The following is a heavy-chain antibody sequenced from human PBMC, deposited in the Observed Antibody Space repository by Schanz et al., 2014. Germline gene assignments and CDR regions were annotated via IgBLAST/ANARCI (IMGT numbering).Heavy chain of an antibody. CDR3: AKNQYDDVDLSSFYFDF. D-gene: IGHD3-10*02. V-gene: IGHV3-23*03. CDR1: GFNSDDYA. CDR2: VHPGGST. Sequence: EVQLLESGGGLVQPGGSLRLSCTASGFNSDDYAMHWVRQAPGKGLEWVSFVHPGGSTYYPDSVKGRFTISRDNSKNTLYLQMNSLRAEDTAVYYCAKNQYDDVDLSSFYFDFWGQGTLVTVSS. J-gene: IGHJ4*03.